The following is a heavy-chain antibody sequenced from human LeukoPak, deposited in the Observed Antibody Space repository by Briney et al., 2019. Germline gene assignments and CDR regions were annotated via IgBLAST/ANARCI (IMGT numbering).Heavy chain of an antibody. CDR1: GFTFSSYW. Sequence: GGSLRLSCAASGFTFSSYWMRWVRQAPWKGLEWVANIKQDGSEKYYVDSVKGRFTISRDNAKNSLYLQMNSLRAEDTAVYYCARDRRGGQQLAYPDAFDIWGQGTMVTVSS. V-gene: IGHV3-7*01. J-gene: IGHJ3*02. CDR3: ARDRRGGQQLAYPDAFDI. D-gene: IGHD6-13*01. CDR2: IKQDGSEK.